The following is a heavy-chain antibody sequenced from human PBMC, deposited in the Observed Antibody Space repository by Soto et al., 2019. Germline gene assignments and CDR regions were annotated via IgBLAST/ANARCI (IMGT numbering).Heavy chain of an antibody. CDR2: IFNDGSGH. Sequence: QVQLVESGGGVVQPGTSLRLSCAAAGFTFSSHGMHWVRQTPGKGLEWLEVIFNDGSGHWYADSVKGRFTISRDHFENTLYLQMNGLRLEDTAMYYCARDDDYPDNGFDYWGQGTLVTVSS. V-gene: IGHV3-33*01. J-gene: IGHJ4*02. D-gene: IGHD4-17*01. CDR3: ARDDDYPDNGFDY. CDR1: GFTFSSHG.